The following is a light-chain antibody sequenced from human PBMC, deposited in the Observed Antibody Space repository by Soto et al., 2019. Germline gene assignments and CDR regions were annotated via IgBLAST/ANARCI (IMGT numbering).Light chain of an antibody. CDR1: QSVGGN. CDR2: VAS. Sequence: TVLTQSPVTLSLSPGERATLSCRASQSVGGNVAWYQQKPGQAPKLLISVASRRAPRIPDRFSGSGSGADFTLSISRLEPEDFALYYCQHYAAAPITFRQWTRLDI. J-gene: IGKJ5*01. CDR3: QHYAAAPIT. V-gene: IGKV3-20*01.